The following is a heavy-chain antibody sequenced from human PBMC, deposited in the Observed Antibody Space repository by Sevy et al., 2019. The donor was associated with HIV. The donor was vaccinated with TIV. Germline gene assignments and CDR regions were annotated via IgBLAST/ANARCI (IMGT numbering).Heavy chain of an antibody. CDR3: ARGDSLVVPPATVDY. CDR1: GYTFTDYY. V-gene: IGHV1-2*02. Sequence: ASVKVSCKASGYTFTDYYIHWVRQAPGQGLEWMGWFNPHIGGTNFAQKFQGRVTMTRDTSISTAYLDLSRLRSDDTAIYYCARGDSLVVPPATVDYWGQGTLVTVSS. D-gene: IGHD2-2*01. CDR2: FNPHIGGT. J-gene: IGHJ4*02.